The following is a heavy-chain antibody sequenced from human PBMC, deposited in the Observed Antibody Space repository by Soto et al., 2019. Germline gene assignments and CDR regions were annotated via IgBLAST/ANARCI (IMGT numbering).Heavy chain of an antibody. V-gene: IGHV1-58*01. CDR2: IVVGSGNT. D-gene: IGHD2-2*01. CDR1: GFTFTSSA. CDR3: AAVVPDIVLVPAAMRGIGYYYGMDV. Sequence: QMQLVQSGPEVKKPGTSVKVSCKASGFTFTSSAVQWVRQARGQRLEWIGWIVVGSGNTNYAQKFQERVTITRDMSTSTAYMELSSLRSEDTAVYYCAAVVPDIVLVPAAMRGIGYYYGMDVWGQGTTVTVSS. J-gene: IGHJ6*02.